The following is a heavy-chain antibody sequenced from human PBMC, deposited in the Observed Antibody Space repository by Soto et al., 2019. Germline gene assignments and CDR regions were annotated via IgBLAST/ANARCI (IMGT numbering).Heavy chain of an antibody. CDR1: CYTFTNHG. D-gene: IGHD2-8*01. CDR2: VSGYNGKT. V-gene: IGHV1-18*04. J-gene: IGHJ4*02. Sequence: QVQLVQSGPEVKKSGASVKVSCKASCYTFTNHGISWVRQAPGHGLEWLGWVSGYNGKTKYAQELQGRVTMTPETSTSTAYMELRSLRSDDTAVYYCARDLYPLAYYFDYWGQGTLVTVSS. CDR3: ARDLYPLAYYFDY.